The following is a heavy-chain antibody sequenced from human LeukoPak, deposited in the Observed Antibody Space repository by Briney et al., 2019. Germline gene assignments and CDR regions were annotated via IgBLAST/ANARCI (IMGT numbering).Heavy chain of an antibody. J-gene: IGHJ4*02. CDR3: ARATYYYGSGSGY. CDR1: GYTFTSYD. V-gene: IGHV1-8*01. D-gene: IGHD3-10*01. Sequence: ASVKVSCKASGYTFTSYDINWVRQATGQGLEWMGWMNPNSGNTGYAQKFQGRVTMTRNTSISTAYMELSSLRSEDTAAYYCARATYYYGSGSGYWGQGTLVTVSS. CDR2: MNPNSGNT.